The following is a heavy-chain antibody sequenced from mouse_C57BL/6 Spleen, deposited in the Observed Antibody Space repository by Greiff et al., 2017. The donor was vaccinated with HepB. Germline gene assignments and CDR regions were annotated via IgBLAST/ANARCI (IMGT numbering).Heavy chain of an antibody. V-gene: IGHV1-75*01. J-gene: IGHJ1*03. D-gene: IGHD1-2*01. CDR3: ASPTAVGGWYFDV. CDR2: IFPGSGST. CDR1: GYTFTDYY. Sequence: QVHVKQSGPELVKPGASVKISCKASGYTFTDYYINWVKQRPGQGLEWIGWIFPGSGSTYYNEKFKGKATLTVDKSSSTAYMLLSSLTSEDSAVYFCASPTAVGGWYFDVWGTGTTVTVSS.